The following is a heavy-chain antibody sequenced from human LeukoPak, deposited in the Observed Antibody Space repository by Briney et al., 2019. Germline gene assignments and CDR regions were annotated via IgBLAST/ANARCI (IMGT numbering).Heavy chain of an antibody. CDR3: AKDPRGSGSYYRANWFDP. CDR1: GFTFSSYA. Sequence: GGSLRLSCAASGFTFSSYAMSWVRQAPGKGLEWVSGISGSGGYTHYADSVKGRITISRDNSKNTLYLQMNSLRAEDTAVYYCAKDPRGSGSYYRANWFDPWGQGTLVTVSS. J-gene: IGHJ5*02. CDR2: ISGSGGYT. V-gene: IGHV3-23*01. D-gene: IGHD3-10*01.